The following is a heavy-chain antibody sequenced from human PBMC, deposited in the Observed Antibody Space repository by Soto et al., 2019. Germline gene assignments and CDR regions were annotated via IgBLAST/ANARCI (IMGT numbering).Heavy chain of an antibody. J-gene: IGHJ6*02. Sequence: QVQLQESGPGLVKPSETLSLSCTVSGGSISSYYWSWFRQSPGKRMEWIGYVHHSWGSSYNPSLQSRVAIQLDTSKRQFSLKVTSVTATDTAVYYCARQGFGPLHGLVDVWGQGTTVTVSS. V-gene: IGHV4-59*08. CDR3: ARQGFGPLHGLVDV. CDR2: VHHSWGS. CDR1: GGSISSYY. D-gene: IGHD3-10*01.